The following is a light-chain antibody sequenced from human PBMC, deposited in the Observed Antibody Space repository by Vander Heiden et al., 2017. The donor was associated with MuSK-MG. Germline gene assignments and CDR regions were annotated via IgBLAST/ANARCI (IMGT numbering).Light chain of an antibody. Sequence: QSVLTQPRSLSGSPGQSLTIPCTGSSIDVGGYHYLSWYQQHPGNAPKLIIYDVSKWPSGVPDRFSGSKSGNTASLTISGLQPEDEATYYCCSYAGTYTWVFGGGTTVTVL. J-gene: IGLJ3*02. V-gene: IGLV2-11*01. CDR2: DVS. CDR1: SIDVGGYHY. CDR3: CSYAGTYTWV.